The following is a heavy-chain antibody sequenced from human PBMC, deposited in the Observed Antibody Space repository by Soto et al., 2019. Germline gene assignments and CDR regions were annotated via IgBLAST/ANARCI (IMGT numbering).Heavy chain of an antibody. Sequence: GGSLRLSCAASGFTFSSYAMSWVRQAPGKVLEWVSAISGSGGSTYYADSVKGRFTISRDNSKNTLYLQMNSLRAEDTAVYYCAKNYDSSGYGLYWGQGTLVTVSS. J-gene: IGHJ4*02. D-gene: IGHD3-22*01. CDR1: GFTFSSYA. CDR2: ISGSGGST. V-gene: IGHV3-23*01. CDR3: AKNYDSSGYGLY.